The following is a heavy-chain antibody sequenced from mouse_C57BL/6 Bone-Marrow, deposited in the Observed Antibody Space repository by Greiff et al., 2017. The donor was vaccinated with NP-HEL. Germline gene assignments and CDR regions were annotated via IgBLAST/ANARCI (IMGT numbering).Heavy chain of an antibody. CDR1: GYAFSSSW. CDR2: IYPGDGDT. D-gene: IGHD1-1*01. V-gene: IGHV1-82*01. J-gene: IGHJ2*01. CDR3: ARGYGSVSFDY. Sequence: VKLMESGPELVKPGASVKISCKASGYAFSSSWMNWVKQRPGKGLEWIGRIYPGDGDTNYNGKFKGKATLTADKSSSTAYMQLSSLTSEDSAVYFCARGYGSVSFDYWGQGTTLTVSS.